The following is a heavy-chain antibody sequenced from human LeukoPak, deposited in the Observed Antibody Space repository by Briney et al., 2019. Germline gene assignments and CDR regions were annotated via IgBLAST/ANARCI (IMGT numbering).Heavy chain of an antibody. V-gene: IGHV3-23*01. J-gene: IGHJ1*01. CDR3: AKGFSWFFQH. Sequence: GGSLRLSCAASGFTLSSYAMSWVRQGPGKGLEWVSASVSGNTYHADSVKGRFTISRDSSKNTLYLQMNSLRAGDAAVYYCAKGFSWFFQHWGQGTLVTVSS. D-gene: IGHD3-9*01. CDR2: SVSGNT. CDR1: GFTLSSYA.